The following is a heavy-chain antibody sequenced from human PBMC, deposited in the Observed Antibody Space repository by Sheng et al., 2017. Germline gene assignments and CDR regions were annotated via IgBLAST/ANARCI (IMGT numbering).Heavy chain of an antibody. CDR2: INHSGST. D-gene: IGHD3-3*01. V-gene: IGHV4-34*01. CDR3: ARFAIFGVVITYYYGMDV. Sequence: QVQLQQWGAGLLKPSETLSLTCAVYGGSFSGYYWSWIRQPPGKGLEWIGEINHSGSTNYNPSLKSRVTISVDTSKNQFSLKLSSVTAADTAVYYCARFAIFGVVITYYYGMDVWGQGTTVTVSS. J-gene: IGHJ6*02. CDR1: GGSFSGYY.